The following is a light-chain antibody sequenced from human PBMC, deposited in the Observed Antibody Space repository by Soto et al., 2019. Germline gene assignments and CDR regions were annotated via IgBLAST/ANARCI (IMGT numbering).Light chain of an antibody. CDR1: RSLLKANGYTY. CDR2: LGY. Sequence: DIVMTQSPLSLPVTPGEPASISCRSSRSLLKANGYTYFHWFLQKPGQSPQLLIYLGYNRAPGVPDRFSGTGSGTDFTLKTSRVEAEDVGVYYCMQTLESRTFGQGTKVDIK. CDR3: MQTLESRT. J-gene: IGKJ1*01. V-gene: IGKV2-28*01.